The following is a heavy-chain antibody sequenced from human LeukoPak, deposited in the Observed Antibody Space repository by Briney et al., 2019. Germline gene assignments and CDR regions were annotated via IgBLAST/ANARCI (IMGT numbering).Heavy chain of an antibody. Sequence: SETLSLTCTVSGGSISSYCWSWIRQPPGKGLEWSGYIYYSGSTNYNPSLKSRVTISVDTSKNQFSLKLSSVTAADTAVYYCAREMVTYCSSTSCRTLDYWGQGTLVTVSS. CDR2: IYYSGST. V-gene: IGHV4-59*01. CDR3: AREMVTYCSSTSCRTLDY. D-gene: IGHD2-2*01. J-gene: IGHJ4*02. CDR1: GGSISSYC.